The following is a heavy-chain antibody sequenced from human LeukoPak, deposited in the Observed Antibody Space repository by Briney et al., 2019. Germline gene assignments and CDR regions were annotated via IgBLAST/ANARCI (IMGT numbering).Heavy chain of an antibody. V-gene: IGHV1-24*01. Sequence: ASVNVSCKVSGYSLTEISMHWVRQAPGKGLEWMGGFDPEDGETIYAQKFQGRVTMTEDTSTDTAYMELSSLRSEDTAVYYCATNHCSSTSCYKGDYYFDYWGQGTLVTVSS. CDR2: FDPEDGET. J-gene: IGHJ4*02. D-gene: IGHD2-2*02. CDR1: GYSLTEIS. CDR3: ATNHCSSTSCYKGDYYFDY.